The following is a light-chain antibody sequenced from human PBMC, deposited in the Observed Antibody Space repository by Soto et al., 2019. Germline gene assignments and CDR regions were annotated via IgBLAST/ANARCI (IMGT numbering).Light chain of an antibody. V-gene: IGKV3-11*01. CDR2: DAS. Sequence: ILFTQSPAALSLSPGERATLSCRASQSVSSYLAWYQQKPGQAPRLLIYDASNRATGIPARFSGSGSGAEFTLTISSLQPDDFATYYCQQYNSHSGTFGQGTKVDIK. J-gene: IGKJ1*01. CDR1: QSVSSY. CDR3: QQYNSHSGT.